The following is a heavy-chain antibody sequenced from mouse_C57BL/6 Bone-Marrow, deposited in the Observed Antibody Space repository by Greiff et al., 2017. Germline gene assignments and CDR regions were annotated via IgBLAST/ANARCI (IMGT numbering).Heavy chain of an antibody. V-gene: IGHV1-69*01. CDR1: GYTFTSYW. CDR3: ARITTLVATDYAMDY. CDR2: IDPSDSYT. D-gene: IGHD1-1*01. Sequence: QVQLQQPGAELVMPGASVKLSCKASGYTFTSYWMHWVKQRPGQGLEWIGEIDPSDSYTTYNQKFKGKSKLTVDKSSSTAYMQLSSLTSEDSAVYSCARITTLVATDYAMDYWGQGTSVTVSS. J-gene: IGHJ4*01.